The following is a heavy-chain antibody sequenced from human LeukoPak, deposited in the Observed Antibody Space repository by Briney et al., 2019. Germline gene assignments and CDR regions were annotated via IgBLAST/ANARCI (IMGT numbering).Heavy chain of an antibody. D-gene: IGHD3-10*01. V-gene: IGHV4-59*01. Sequence: SETLSLTCTVSGGSISSYYWSWIRQPPGKGLEWIGYIYYSGSTNYHPSVKSRVTISVDTSKNQFSLKLSSVTAADTAVYYCAREYGSGRFDPWGQGTLVTVSS. J-gene: IGHJ5*02. CDR3: AREYGSGRFDP. CDR1: GGSISSYY. CDR2: IYYSGST.